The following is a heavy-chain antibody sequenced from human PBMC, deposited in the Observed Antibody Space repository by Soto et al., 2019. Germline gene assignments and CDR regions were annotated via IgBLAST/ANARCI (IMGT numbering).Heavy chain of an antibody. J-gene: IGHJ4*02. Sequence: QVQLVESGGGVVQPGRSLRLSCAASGFTFSSYAMHWVRQAPGKGLEWVAVISYDGSNKYYADSVKGRFTISRDNSKNTLYLQMNSLRAEDTAVYYCARERGSYHYFDYWGQGTLVTVSS. CDR1: GFTFSSYA. D-gene: IGHD1-26*01. CDR2: ISYDGSNK. V-gene: IGHV3-30-3*01. CDR3: ARERGSYHYFDY.